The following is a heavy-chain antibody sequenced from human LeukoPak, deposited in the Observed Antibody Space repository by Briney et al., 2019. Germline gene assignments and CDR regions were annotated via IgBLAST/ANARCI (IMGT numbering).Heavy chain of an antibody. V-gene: IGHV1-2*02. CDR2: INPNSGGT. D-gene: IGHD2-2*01. Sequence: ASVKVSCKASGYTFTDYYMHWVRQAPGQGLEWMGWINPNSGGTNYAQKFQGRVTMTRDTSISTAYMELSRLRSDDTAVYYCARGPAAIPVRFDPWGQGTLVTVSS. CDR1: GYTFTDYY. CDR3: ARGPAAIPVRFDP. J-gene: IGHJ5*02.